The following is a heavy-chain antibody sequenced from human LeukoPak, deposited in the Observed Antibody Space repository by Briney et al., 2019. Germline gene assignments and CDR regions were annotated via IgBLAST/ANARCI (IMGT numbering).Heavy chain of an antibody. Sequence: PGGSLRLSCAASGFTFSSYSMNWVRQAPGKGLEWVSSISSSSSYIYYADSVKGRFTISRDNAKDSLYLQMNSLRAEDTAVYYCEKDHDYYDSRENSGYFDYWGKGTMVTVSS. CDR2: ISSSSSYI. V-gene: IGHV3-21*01. CDR3: EKDHDYYDSRENSGYFDY. J-gene: IGHJ4*02. D-gene: IGHD3-22*01. CDR1: GFTFSSYS.